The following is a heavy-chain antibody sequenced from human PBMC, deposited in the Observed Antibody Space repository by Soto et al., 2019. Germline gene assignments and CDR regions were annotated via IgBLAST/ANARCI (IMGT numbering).Heavy chain of an antibody. CDR2: IKQDGSEK. CDR1: GFTFSSYW. J-gene: IGHJ5*02. D-gene: IGHD3-10*01. Sequence: EVQLVESGGGLVQPGGSLRLSCAASGFTFSSYWMSWVRQAPGKGLEWVANIKQDGSEKYYVDSVKGRFTISRDNAKDSLYVQMNSLRAEDTAVYYCARDRGGIWFDPWGQGTLVTVSS. V-gene: IGHV3-7*04. CDR3: ARDRGGIWFDP.